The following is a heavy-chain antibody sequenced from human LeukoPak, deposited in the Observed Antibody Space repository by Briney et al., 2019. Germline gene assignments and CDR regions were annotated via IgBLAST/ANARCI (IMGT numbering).Heavy chain of an antibody. CDR3: ARDRDDFWSGYYPDY. J-gene: IGHJ4*02. D-gene: IGHD3-3*01. Sequence: GASVKVSCKASGYTFTGYYMHWVRQAPGQGLEWMGWINPNSGGTNYAQKFQGRVTMTRDTSISTAYMELSRLRSDDTAVYYCARDRDDFWSGYYPDYWGQGTLVTVSS. CDR1: GYTFTGYY. V-gene: IGHV1-2*02. CDR2: INPNSGGT.